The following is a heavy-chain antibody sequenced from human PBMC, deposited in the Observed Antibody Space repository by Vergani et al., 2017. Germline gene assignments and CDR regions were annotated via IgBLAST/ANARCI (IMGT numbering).Heavy chain of an antibody. J-gene: IGHJ4*02. D-gene: IGHD3-10*01. CDR2: IYYSGST. Sequence: QVQLQESGPGLVKPSQTLSLTCTVSGGSISSGDYYWSWIRQPPGKGLEWIGYIYYSGSTYYNPSLKSRVTISVNTSKNQFSLKLSSVTAADTAVYYCARMGVRGVIPFDYWGQGTLVTVSS. V-gene: IGHV4-30-4*08. CDR1: GGSISSGDYY. CDR3: ARMGVRGVIPFDY.